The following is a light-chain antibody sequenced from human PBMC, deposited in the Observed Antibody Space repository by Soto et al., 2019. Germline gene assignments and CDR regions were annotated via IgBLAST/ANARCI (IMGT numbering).Light chain of an antibody. CDR2: GTS. J-gene: IGKJ1*01. CDR3: QQYGGSLWT. Sequence: ETVLTQSPGTLCLSPGERATLXCRASHSVSSFYGAWYQREPGQAPRLLNSGTSKRADGIPDRFSGSGSGTDFTRTISRREPGDFAVYYGQQYGGSLWTFGQGTKVDIK. CDR1: HSVSSFY. V-gene: IGKV3-20*01.